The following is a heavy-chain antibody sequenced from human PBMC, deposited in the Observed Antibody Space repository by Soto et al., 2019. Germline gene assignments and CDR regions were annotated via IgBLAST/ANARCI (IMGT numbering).Heavy chain of an antibody. CDR1: GFTLSSYG. CDR3: AKDRGHLAVAAITGGGDFDK. V-gene: IGHV3-30*18. D-gene: IGHD6-19*01. Sequence: QIQLVESGGGVVQPGASQRLSCAASGFTLSSYGMHWVRQAPGKGLEWVAVISYNGNNQYYADSVRGRLTISRDNSKSTLYLQMNSLRAEDTAVYYCAKDRGHLAVAAITGGGDFDKWGQGTMVTVSS. CDR2: ISYNGNNQ. J-gene: IGHJ3*02.